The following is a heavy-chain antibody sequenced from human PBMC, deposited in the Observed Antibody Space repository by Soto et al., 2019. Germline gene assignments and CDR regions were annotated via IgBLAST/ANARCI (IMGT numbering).Heavy chain of an antibody. Sequence: SEILSLTCAACGGSISSSKWWSWVRQPPGKGLERIGEIYHSGSTNYNQTLKSRVTISVDKSKNQFSLKLSSVSAAGTPVYSCARLTLKGHRKPDGWAQGTLVTVS. V-gene: IGHV4-4*02. CDR1: GGSISSSKW. J-gene: IGHJ4*02. CDR3: ARLTLKGHRKPDG. CDR2: IYHSGST.